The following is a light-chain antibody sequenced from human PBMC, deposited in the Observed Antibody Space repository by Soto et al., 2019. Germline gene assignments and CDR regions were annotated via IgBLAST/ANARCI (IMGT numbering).Light chain of an antibody. CDR1: SSDIGSYNR. J-gene: IGLJ2*01. V-gene: IGLV2-18*02. Sequence: QSALTQPPSVSGSPGQSVTISCTGTSSDIGSYNRVSWYQQPPGTAPKLMIYEVTNRPSGVPDRFSGSKSGNTASLTISGLQAEDEADYYCSSYTSTHTLFGGGTKLTVL. CDR3: SSYTSTHTL. CDR2: EVT.